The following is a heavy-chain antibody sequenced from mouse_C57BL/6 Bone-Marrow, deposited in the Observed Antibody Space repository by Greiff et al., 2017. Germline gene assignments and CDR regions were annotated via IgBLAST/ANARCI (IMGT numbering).Heavy chain of an antibody. CDR3: SRQVTTVLATKYFDV. V-gene: IGHV5-9*04. D-gene: IGHD1-1*01. Sequence: DVHLVESGGGLVKPGGSLKLSCAASGFTFSSYTMSWVRQTPETRLQWVAAISGGGGNTYYPDSVKGRFTISRANDKKISYTEISSLRCENTAVYYGSRQVTTVLATKYFDVWGKGTTVTVSS. CDR2: ISGGGGNT. J-gene: IGHJ1*03. CDR1: GFTFSSYT.